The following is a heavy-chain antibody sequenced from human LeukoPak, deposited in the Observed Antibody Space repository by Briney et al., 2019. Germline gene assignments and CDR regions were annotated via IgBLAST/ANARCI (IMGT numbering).Heavy chain of an antibody. J-gene: IGHJ4*02. CDR1: GFTFSGSA. CDR2: IRSTANGYAT. D-gene: IGHD3-10*01. CDR3: TGNYYGSGSYADFDY. Sequence: GGSLRLSCAASGFTFSGSALHWVRQASGKGLEWVGRIRSTANGYATAYAASVKGRYTISRDDSKNTAYLQMDSLKTEDTAVYYCTGNYYGSGSYADFDYWGQGTLVTVSS. V-gene: IGHV3-73*01.